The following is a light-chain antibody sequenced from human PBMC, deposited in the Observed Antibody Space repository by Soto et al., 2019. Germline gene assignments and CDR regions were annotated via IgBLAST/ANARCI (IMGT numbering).Light chain of an antibody. CDR1: QSISSY. CDR2: AAS. J-gene: IGKJ1*01. V-gene: IGKV1-39*01. CDR3: QQSYSTPT. Sequence: DIQMTQSPSTLSASVGDRVIITCRASQSISSYLNWYQQKPGKIPKLLIYAASRLQSGVPSRFSGSGSGTDFTLTISSLQPEDFATYYCQQSYSTPTFGQGTKVDIK.